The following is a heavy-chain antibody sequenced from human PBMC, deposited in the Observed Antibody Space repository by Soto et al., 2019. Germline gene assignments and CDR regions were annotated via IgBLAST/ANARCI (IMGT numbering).Heavy chain of an antibody. D-gene: IGHD6-13*01. CDR1: GYTFTSYY. CDR2: INPSGGST. CDR3: AREIEGIAAARGSSGMDV. Sequence: QVQLVQSGAEVKKPGASVKVSCKASGYTFTSYYMHWVRQAPGQGLEWMGIINPSGGSTSYAQKVQGGVTITRDTSTSTVYMELSSMGSEDTAVYYCAREIEGIAAARGSSGMDVWGQGTTVTVS. V-gene: IGHV1-46*01. J-gene: IGHJ6*02.